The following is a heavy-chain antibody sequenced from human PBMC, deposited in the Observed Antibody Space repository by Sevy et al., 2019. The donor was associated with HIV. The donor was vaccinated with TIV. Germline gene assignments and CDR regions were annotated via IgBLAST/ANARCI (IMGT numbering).Heavy chain of an antibody. CDR3: ARPNSMASYTLDV. V-gene: IGHV4-39*01. D-gene: IGHD3-10*01. J-gene: IGHJ6*02. CDR1: GGSISSSSYY. CDR2: TYYTGTT. Sequence: SETLSLTCTVSGGSISSSSYYWAWIRQSPGKGLEWIGSTYYTGTTHSNPSLKSRVTISKDISKNQFFLRLRSVTAADTAMYFCARPNSMASYTLDVWGQGTTVTVSS.